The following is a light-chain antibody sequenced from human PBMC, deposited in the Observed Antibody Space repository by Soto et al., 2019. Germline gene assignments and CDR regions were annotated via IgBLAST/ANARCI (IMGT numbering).Light chain of an antibody. CDR3: QQYNSWPPLT. Sequence: EIVMTQSPATLSVSPGERANLSCRASQSVSSNLAWYQQKPGQAPRLLIYGASTRATGTPARFSGSGSGTEFTLTISSLQSEDFAVYYCQQYNSWPPLTFGGGTKVEIK. J-gene: IGKJ4*01. CDR1: QSVSSN. V-gene: IGKV3-15*01. CDR2: GAS.